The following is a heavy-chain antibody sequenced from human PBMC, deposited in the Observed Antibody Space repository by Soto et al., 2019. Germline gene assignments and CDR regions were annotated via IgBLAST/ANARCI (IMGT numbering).Heavy chain of an antibody. D-gene: IGHD3-16*02. V-gene: IGHV4-59*08. CDR3: ARICRLGELSSLTYYYYYYMGV. Sequence: SEILSLTCSVSGGSIRGKYGSWIPPRSGKGLEWIGYIYYSGSTNYNPSLKSRVTISVDTSKNQFSLKLSSVTAADTAVYYCARICRLGELSSLTYYYYYYMGVWGKGTTVTVSS. J-gene: IGHJ6*03. CDR2: IYYSGST. CDR1: GGSIRGKY.